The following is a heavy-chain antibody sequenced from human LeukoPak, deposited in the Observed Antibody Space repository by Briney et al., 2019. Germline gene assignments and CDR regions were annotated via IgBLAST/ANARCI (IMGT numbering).Heavy chain of an antibody. CDR2: LSDSGDDT. Sequence: PGGSLRPSCAASGFTFSSYRLSWVRQAPGKGLEWVSTLSDSGDDTYYADSVKGRFTISRDNSKNTLYLQMNSLRAEDTAIYYCTSFAPYEAFDIWGQGTMVTVSS. CDR3: TSFAPYEAFDI. CDR1: GFTFSSYR. J-gene: IGHJ3*02. V-gene: IGHV3-23*01.